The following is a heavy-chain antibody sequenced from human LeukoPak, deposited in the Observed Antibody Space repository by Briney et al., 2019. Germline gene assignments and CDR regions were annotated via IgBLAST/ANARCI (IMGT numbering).Heavy chain of an antibody. J-gene: IGHJ4*02. CDR2: IKQDGSEK. V-gene: IGHV3-7*01. D-gene: IGHD3-3*01. CDR1: GFTFSSYW. CDR3: ARETTGLRFLAWSFDY. Sequence: PGGSLRLSCAASGFTFSSYWMSWVRQAPGKGLEWVANIKQDGSEKYYVDSVKGRFTISRDNAKNSLYLQMNSLRAEDTAVYYCARETTGLRFLAWSFDYWGQGTLVTVSS.